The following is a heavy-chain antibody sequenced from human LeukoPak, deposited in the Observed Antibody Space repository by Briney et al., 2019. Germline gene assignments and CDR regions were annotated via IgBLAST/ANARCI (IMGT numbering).Heavy chain of an antibody. D-gene: IGHD2-2*01. J-gene: IGHJ4*02. V-gene: IGHV3-30*18. CDR1: GLTFSSNG. Sequence: GGSLRLSCAASGLTFSSNGMHWVRQAPGKGLEWVAVISYDGSNKYYADSVKGRFTISRDNSKNTLYLQMNSLRAEDTAVYYCAQLIGSTSCCDYFDYWGQGTLVTVSS. CDR2: ISYDGSNK. CDR3: AQLIGSTSCCDYFDY.